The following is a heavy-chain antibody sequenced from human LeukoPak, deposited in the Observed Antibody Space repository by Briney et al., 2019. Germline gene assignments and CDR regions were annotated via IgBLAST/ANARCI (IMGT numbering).Heavy chain of an antibody. V-gene: IGHV3-64*01. CDR2: ISSNGDST. CDR1: GFTFSSYA. CDR3: ARGGSSIAALEATENWFDP. Sequence: GGSLRLSCAASGFTFSSYAFHWVRQAPGKGLEYVSAISSNGDSTYYANSVKGRFTISRDNSKNTLYLQMGNLRAEDMAVYYCARGGSSIAALEATENWFDPWGQGTLVTVSS. J-gene: IGHJ5*02. D-gene: IGHD6-6*01.